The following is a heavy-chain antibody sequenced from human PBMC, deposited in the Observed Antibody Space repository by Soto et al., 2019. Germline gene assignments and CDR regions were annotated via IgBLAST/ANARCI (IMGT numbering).Heavy chain of an antibody. V-gene: IGHV1-46*01. CDR2: INPSGGST. D-gene: IGHD1-1*01. Sequence: QVQLVQSGAEVKKPGASVKVSCKASGYTFTSYYMHWVRQAPGQGLEWMGIINPSGGSTSYAQKFQGSGTMTRDTSTSTVYMELSSLRSEDTAVYYCARDWATGTTRVRNDDAFDIWGQGTMVTVSS. CDR3: ARDWATGTTRVRNDDAFDI. J-gene: IGHJ3*02. CDR1: GYTFTSYY.